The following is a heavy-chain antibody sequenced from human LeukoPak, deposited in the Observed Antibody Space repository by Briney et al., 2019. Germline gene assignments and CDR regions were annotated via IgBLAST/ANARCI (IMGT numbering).Heavy chain of an antibody. J-gene: IGHJ1*01. Sequence: GTSLRLSCAASGFTFESYTIHWVRQAPGKGLEWVSVIYSGGSTYYADSVKGRFTISRDNSKNTLYLQMNSLRAEDTAVYYCARDLLYYYDSSGSLNWGQGTLVTVSS. CDR3: ARDLLYYYDSSGSLN. V-gene: IGHV3-66*01. D-gene: IGHD3-22*01. CDR1: GFTFESYT. CDR2: IYSGGST.